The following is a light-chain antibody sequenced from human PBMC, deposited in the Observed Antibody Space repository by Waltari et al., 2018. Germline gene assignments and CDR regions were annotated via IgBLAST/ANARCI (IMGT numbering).Light chain of an antibody. CDR3: QQSYITPWT. Sequence: DIQMTQSPSSLSASVGDRVTITCRASQSIRNFLNWYQQKPGKAPKLLIYAASSLQIGVPSRFSGSGSGTDFTLSISSLQPEDFATYYCQQSYITPWTFGQGTKVEI. CDR2: AAS. J-gene: IGKJ1*01. V-gene: IGKV1-39*01. CDR1: QSIRNF.